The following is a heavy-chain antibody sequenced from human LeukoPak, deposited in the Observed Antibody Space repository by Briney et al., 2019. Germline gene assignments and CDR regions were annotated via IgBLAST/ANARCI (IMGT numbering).Heavy chain of an antibody. J-gene: IGHJ4*02. V-gene: IGHV1-2*02. CDR3: ARSNVLLWFGELGVVDY. Sequence: ASVTVSCKASGYTFTGYYMHWVRQAPGQGLEWMGWINPNSGGTNYAQKFQGRVTMTRDTSISTAYMELSRLRSDDTAVYYCARSNVLLWFGELGVVDYWGQGTLVTV. D-gene: IGHD3-10*01. CDR1: GYTFTGYY. CDR2: INPNSGGT.